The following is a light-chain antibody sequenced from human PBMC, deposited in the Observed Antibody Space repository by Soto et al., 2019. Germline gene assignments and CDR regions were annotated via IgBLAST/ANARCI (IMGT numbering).Light chain of an antibody. J-gene: IGLJ1*01. CDR2: EVV. V-gene: IGLV2-8*01. CDR1: KHDVGFYDF. Sequence: QSALTQPPSASGSPGQSVTISCTGTKHDVGFYDFVSWYQHHPGKAPRLIIYEVVQRPSGVPDRFSGSKSGNTASLTVSGLQAADEADYFCKSYAGSNTYVFGSGTKV. CDR3: KSYAGSNTYV.